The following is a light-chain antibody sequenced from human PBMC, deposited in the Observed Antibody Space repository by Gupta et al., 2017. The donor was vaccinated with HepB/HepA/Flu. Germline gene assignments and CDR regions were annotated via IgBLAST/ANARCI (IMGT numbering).Light chain of an antibody. Sequence: DIVMTESPLSLPVIPGEPASISCRPSQSLLHSNGYNYLDWYLQKPGQSPQLLIYLGSNRASGVPDRFSGSGSGTDFTLKISRVEAEYVGVYYCMQALQTPSFGQGTKVEIK. J-gene: IGKJ1*01. CDR2: LGS. CDR3: MQALQTPS. V-gene: IGKV2-28*01. CDR1: QSLLHSNGYNY.